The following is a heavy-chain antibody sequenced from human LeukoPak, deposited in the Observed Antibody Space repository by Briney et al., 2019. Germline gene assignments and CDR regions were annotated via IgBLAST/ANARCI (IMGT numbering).Heavy chain of an antibody. CDR3: AKDTAAADAPLYYMDV. J-gene: IGHJ6*03. Sequence: PGGSLRLSCAASGFTFSSYGMHRVRQAPGKGLEWVAFIRYDGSNKYYADSVKGRFTISRDNSKNTLYLQMNSLRAEDTAVYYCAKDTAAADAPLYYMDVWGKGTTVTVSS. D-gene: IGHD6-13*01. CDR1: GFTFSSYG. CDR2: IRYDGSNK. V-gene: IGHV3-30*02.